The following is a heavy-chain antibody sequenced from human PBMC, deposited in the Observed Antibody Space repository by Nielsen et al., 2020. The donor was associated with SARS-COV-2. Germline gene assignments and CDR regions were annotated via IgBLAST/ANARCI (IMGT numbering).Heavy chain of an antibody. V-gene: IGHV3-23*01. J-gene: IGHJ3*01. CDR3: AKDGVVRGDALDL. CDR2: VSASGGST. Sequence: GGSLRLSCAASGFTSNIYAMAWVRRAPGRGLQWVTGVSASGGSTYYTDSVKGRFSISRDNSKNTLYLQMHSLRVEDTAVYYCAKDGVVRGDALDLWGQGTMVTVSS. CDR1: GFTSNIYA. D-gene: IGHD3-10*01.